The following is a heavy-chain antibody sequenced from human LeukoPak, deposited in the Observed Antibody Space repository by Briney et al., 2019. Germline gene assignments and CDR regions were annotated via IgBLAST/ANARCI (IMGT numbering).Heavy chain of an antibody. D-gene: IGHD4-4*01. V-gene: IGHV4-59*01. CDR3: ARVNYIPYAFDI. Sequence: SETLSLTCTVSGGSISSYYWSWIRQPPGKELEWIGYIYYSGSTNYNPSLKSRVTISVDTSKNQFSLKLSSVTAADTAVYYCARVNYIPYAFDIWGQGTMVTVSS. CDR1: GGSISSYY. J-gene: IGHJ3*02. CDR2: IYYSGST.